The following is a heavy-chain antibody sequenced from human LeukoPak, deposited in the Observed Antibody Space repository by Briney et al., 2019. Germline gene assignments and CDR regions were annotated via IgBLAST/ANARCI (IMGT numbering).Heavy chain of an antibody. D-gene: IGHD3-3*01. Sequence: SSETLSLTCTVSGGSISSGSYYWSWIRQAAGKGLEWIGRIYTSGSTNYNPSLKSRVTISVDTSKNQFSLKLSSVTAADTAVYYCARAADFWSGYAMDVWGKGTTVTVSS. J-gene: IGHJ6*03. CDR1: GGSISSGSYY. CDR2: IYTSGST. V-gene: IGHV4-61*02. CDR3: ARAADFWSGYAMDV.